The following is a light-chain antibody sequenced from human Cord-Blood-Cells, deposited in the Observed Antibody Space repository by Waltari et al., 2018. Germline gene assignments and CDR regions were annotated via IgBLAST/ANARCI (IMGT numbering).Light chain of an antibody. Sequence: NFMLTQPHSVSESPGKTVTISCTGSSGSIASNYVQWYQQRPGSAPTTVIDEANQRPSGVPDRFSGSIDSSSNSASLTISGLKTEDEADYYCQSYDSSNVVFGGGTKLTVL. J-gene: IGLJ2*01. CDR2: EAN. CDR3: QSYDSSNVV. CDR1: SGSIASNY. V-gene: IGLV6-57*02.